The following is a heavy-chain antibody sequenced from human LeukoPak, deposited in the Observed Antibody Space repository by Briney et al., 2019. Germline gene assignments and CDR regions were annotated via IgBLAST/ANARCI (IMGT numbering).Heavy chain of an antibody. CDR3: ARDWDRGTYWWFDP. CDR2: INHSGST. CDR1: GGSFSGYY. V-gene: IGHV4-34*01. J-gene: IGHJ5*02. D-gene: IGHD1-26*01. Sequence: SETLSLTCAVYGGSFSGYYWSWIRQPPGKGLEWIGEINHSGSTNYNPSLKSRVTISVDTSKNQFSLKLSSVTAADTAVYYCARDWDRGTYWWFDPWGQGTLVTVSS.